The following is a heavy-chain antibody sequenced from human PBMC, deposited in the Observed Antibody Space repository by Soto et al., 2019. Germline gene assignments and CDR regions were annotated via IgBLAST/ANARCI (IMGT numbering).Heavy chain of an antibody. CDR1: GGSFKSDF. Sequence: SETLSLTCTVSGGSFKSDFWSWIRQPPGKGLEWIGYIYYSGSTNYNPSLKSRVTISVDTSKNQFSLKLSSVTAADTAVYYCARHSVGYSSSWSLNFDYWGQGTLVTVSS. V-gene: IGHV4-59*08. CDR2: IYYSGST. D-gene: IGHD6-13*01. J-gene: IGHJ4*02. CDR3: ARHSVGYSSSWSLNFDY.